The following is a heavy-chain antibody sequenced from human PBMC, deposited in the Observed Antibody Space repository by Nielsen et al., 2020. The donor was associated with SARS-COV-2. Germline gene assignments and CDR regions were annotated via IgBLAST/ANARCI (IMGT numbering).Heavy chain of an antibody. CDR2: ISPSNGNT. Sequence: WVRQAPGQGLEWMGRISPSNGNTKYAQRFQGRVTMTTDTSTRTAYMELRSLTSDDTAVYYCARGPAGVNANYYYYYHIDVWGKGTTVTVSS. V-gene: IGHV1-18*01. CDR3: ARGPAGVNANYYYYYHIDV. J-gene: IGHJ6*03.